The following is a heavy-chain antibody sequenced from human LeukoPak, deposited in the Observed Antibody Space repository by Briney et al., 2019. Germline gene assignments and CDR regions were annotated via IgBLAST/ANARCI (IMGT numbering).Heavy chain of an antibody. V-gene: IGHV4-59*12. J-gene: IGHJ5*02. CDR3: ARGRHDFWSGYRPRWFDP. CDR2: VYYSGST. CDR1: GGSISNYY. Sequence: PSETLSLTCTVSGGSISNYYWNWIRQPPGKGLEWIGYVYYSGSTNDNPSLKSRVTISVDTSKNQFSLKLSSVTAADTAVYYCARGRHDFWSGYRPRWFDPWGQGTLVTVSS. D-gene: IGHD3-3*01.